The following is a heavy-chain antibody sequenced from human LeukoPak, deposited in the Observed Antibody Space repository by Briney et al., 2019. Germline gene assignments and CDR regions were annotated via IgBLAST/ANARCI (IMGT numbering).Heavy chain of an antibody. V-gene: IGHV1-69*13. CDR1: GGTFSSYA. D-gene: IGHD3-10*01. Sequence: SVKVSCKASGGTFSSYAISWVRQAPGQGLEWMGGIIPIFGTANYAQKFQGRVTITADESTSAAYMELSSLRSEDTAVYYCARWRASGGYYYYYCMDVWGKGTTVTVSS. CDR2: IIPIFGTA. J-gene: IGHJ6*03. CDR3: ARWRASGGYYYYYCMDV.